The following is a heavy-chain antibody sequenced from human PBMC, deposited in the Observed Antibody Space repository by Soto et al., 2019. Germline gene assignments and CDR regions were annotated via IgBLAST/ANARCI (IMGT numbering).Heavy chain of an antibody. CDR3: AKGWEVIMGAHY. V-gene: IGHV1-2*02. J-gene: IGHJ4*02. CDR2: INPRSGDT. Sequence: ASVKVSCKASGYTFTGYFIHWVRQAPGQELEWMGWINPRSGDTNYAQNFQGRVTMTRDTSITTAYMELSTLRSDDTAVYYCAKGWEVIMGAHYWGQGTLVTVSS. D-gene: IGHD1-26*01. CDR1: GYTFTGYF.